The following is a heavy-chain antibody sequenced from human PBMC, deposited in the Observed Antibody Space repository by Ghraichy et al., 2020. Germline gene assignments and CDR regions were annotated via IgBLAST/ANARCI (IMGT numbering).Heavy chain of an antibody. V-gene: IGHV4-59*01. CDR3: ARASVAVAGTRYDY. CDR1: GGSISSYY. D-gene: IGHD6-19*01. J-gene: IGHJ4*02. Sequence: SETLSLTCTVSGGSISSYYWSWIRQPPGKGLEWIGYIYYSGSTNYNPSLKSRVTISVDTSKNQFSLKLSSVTAADTAVYYCARASVAVAGTRYDYWGQGTLVTVSS. CDR2: IYYSGST.